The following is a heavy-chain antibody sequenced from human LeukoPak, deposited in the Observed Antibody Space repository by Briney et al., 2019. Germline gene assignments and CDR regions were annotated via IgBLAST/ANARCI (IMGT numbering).Heavy chain of an antibody. CDR3: ARVFDSGSQAYFYYMDV. V-gene: IGHV4-59*01. CDR1: GGSIRGYY. D-gene: IGHD3-10*01. Sequence: SETLSLTCNVSGGSIRGYYWSWIRQPPEKGLEWIGYIYSSGSTNYNPSLKSRVTMSVDTSKNQFSLKVSSVTAADTAVYYCARVFDSGSQAYFYYMDVWVKGTTVTISS. CDR2: IYSSGST. J-gene: IGHJ6*03.